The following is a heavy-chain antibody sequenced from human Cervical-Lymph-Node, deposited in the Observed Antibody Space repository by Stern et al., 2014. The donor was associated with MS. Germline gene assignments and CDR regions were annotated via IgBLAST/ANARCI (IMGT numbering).Heavy chain of an antibody. Sequence: QVQLQESGPGLVKPSETLSLMCNVSSGSTGNKYWSWIRQPPGKGLEWIGHLYYRGSPNYNPSLKSRVTISLDTSKNQFSLKLSSVTAADTAVYYCARAGPYDYIWGNLRHRAFYFDSWGQGVLVTVSS. D-gene: IGHD3-16*01. CDR1: SGSTGNKY. J-gene: IGHJ4*02. V-gene: IGHV4-59*01. CDR2: LYYRGSP. CDR3: ARAGPYDYIWGNLRHRAFYFDS.